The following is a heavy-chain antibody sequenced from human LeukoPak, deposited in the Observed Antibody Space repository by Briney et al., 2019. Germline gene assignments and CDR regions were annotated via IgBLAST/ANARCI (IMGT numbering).Heavy chain of an antibody. Sequence: PSETLSLTXSVSGGSIRNYYWNWLRQAAGKELELVGRIHSSGTANYSPSLKSRVTMSIDTSKSQLSLRLSSVTAADTAVYYWARGAVGATPHVAFDSWGQGTMVTVSS. J-gene: IGHJ3*02. V-gene: IGHV4-4*07. CDR1: GGSIRNYY. CDR2: IHSSGTA. D-gene: IGHD1-26*01. CDR3: ARGAVGATPHVAFDS.